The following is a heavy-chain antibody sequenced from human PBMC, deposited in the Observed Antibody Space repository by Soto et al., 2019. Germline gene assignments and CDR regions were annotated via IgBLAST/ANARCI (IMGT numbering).Heavy chain of an antibody. CDR1: GGSFSGYY. CDR2: IHHSGVT. Sequence: PSETLSLTCAFYGGSFSGYYWSWIRQPTGKGLEWIGEIHHSGVTNQNPSLKSRLAISVDTSKNQFSLRLTSVTAADTAVYFCARGPLGGVTKDGYFDYWGQGTLVTVSS. V-gene: IGHV4-34*01. J-gene: IGHJ4*02. D-gene: IGHD2-2*03. CDR3: ARGPLGGVTKDGYFDY.